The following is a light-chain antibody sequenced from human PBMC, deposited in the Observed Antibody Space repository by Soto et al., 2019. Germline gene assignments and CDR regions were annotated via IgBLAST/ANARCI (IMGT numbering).Light chain of an antibody. CDR3: ISYTTTTTRI. J-gene: IGLJ2*01. V-gene: IGLV2-14*03. CDR2: AVS. CDR1: SSDVGGYNY. Sequence: QSALTQPASVSGSPGQSIAISCTGTSSDVGGYNYVSWYQQHPGKAPKLMIYAVSSRPSGVSDRFSGSKSGNTASLTISGLQAEDEADYYCISYTTTTTRIFGGGTKLTVL.